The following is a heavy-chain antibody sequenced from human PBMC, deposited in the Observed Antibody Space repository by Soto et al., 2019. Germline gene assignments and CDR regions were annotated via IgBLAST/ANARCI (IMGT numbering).Heavy chain of an antibody. CDR3: ARGTYFDSAWGTYRVASSGCFVY. CDR2: IHSSGST. CDR1: GGSISSGDNY. D-gene: IGHD3-16*02. J-gene: IGHJ4*02. V-gene: IGHV4-30-4*01. Sequence: QVQLQESGPGLVKPSQTLSLTCSISGGSISSGDNYWSWIRQPPGKGLEWIGYIHSSGSTFYNPSLKSRVTISIDTSKNQYSLKLSSVTAADTAVYSCARGTYFDSAWGTYRVASSGCFVYSGQGTLVSVSS.